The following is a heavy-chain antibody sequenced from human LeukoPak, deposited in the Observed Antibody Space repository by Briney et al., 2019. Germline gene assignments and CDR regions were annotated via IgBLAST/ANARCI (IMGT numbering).Heavy chain of an antibody. Sequence: GGSLRLSCAASGFTFSDSAMTWVRQAPGKGLEWVSSISNSGPSTYYADSVKGRFTISRSTAKNSLYLRMNSLRADDTAVYYCAKLGSTAWTAADYWGQGALVTVSS. J-gene: IGHJ4*02. V-gene: IGHV3-23*01. CDR1: GFTFSDSA. CDR2: ISNSGPST. CDR3: AKLGSTAWTAADY. D-gene: IGHD2-2*01.